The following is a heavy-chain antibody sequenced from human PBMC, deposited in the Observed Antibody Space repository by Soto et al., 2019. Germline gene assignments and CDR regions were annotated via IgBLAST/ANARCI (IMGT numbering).Heavy chain of an antibody. CDR1: GFTFSSYA. J-gene: IGHJ4*02. CDR3: AREAGSWYNTDY. CDR2: ISYDGSNT. D-gene: IGHD6-13*01. V-gene: IGHV3-30-3*01. Sequence: GGSLRLSCAASGFTFSSYAMHWVRQAPGKGLEWVAVISYDGSNTYYADSVKGRFTISRDNSKNTLYLQMNSLRAEDTAVYYCAREAGSWYNTDYWGQGTLVTVSS.